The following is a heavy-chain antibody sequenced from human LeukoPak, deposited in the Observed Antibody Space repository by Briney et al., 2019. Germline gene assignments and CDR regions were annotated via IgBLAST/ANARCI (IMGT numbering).Heavy chain of an antibody. CDR2: ISSDGGST. Sequence: GGSLRLSCSASGFTFSSYGMHWVRQAPGKGLEYVSAISSDGGSTYYADSVKGRFTISRDNSKNTLYLQMNSLRAEDTAVYYCASSWAYFDSWGQGTLVTVSS. CDR3: ASSWAYFDS. D-gene: IGHD6-13*01. J-gene: IGHJ4*02. CDR1: GFTFSSYG. V-gene: IGHV3-64*04.